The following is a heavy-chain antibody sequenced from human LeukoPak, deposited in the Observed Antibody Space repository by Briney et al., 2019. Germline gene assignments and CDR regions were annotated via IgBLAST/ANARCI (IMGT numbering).Heavy chain of an antibody. D-gene: IGHD5-12*01. V-gene: IGHV3-66*04. J-gene: IGHJ4*02. CDR1: GFTVSSNY. Sequence: GGSLRLSCAASGFTVSSNYMGWVRQAPGKGLEWVSVIYSGGSTYYPDSVKGRFTISRDNSKNTLYLEMNSPRAEDTAVYYCARLAVAYFDSWGQGTLVTVSS. CDR2: IYSGGST. CDR3: ARLAVAYFDS.